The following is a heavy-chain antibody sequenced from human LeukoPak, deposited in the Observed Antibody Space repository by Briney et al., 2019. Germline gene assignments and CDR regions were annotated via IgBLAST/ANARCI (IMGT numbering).Heavy chain of an antibody. CDR1: GGSISSYY. D-gene: IGHD4-17*01. J-gene: IGHJ4*02. Sequence: SETLSLTCTVSGGSISSYYWSWIRQPAGKGLEWIGRIYTSGSTNYNPSLKSRVTMSVDTSKNQFSLKLSSVTAADTAVYYCASSAKLTVTFDYWGQGTLVTVSS. CDR3: ASSAKLTVTFDY. V-gene: IGHV4-4*07. CDR2: IYTSGST.